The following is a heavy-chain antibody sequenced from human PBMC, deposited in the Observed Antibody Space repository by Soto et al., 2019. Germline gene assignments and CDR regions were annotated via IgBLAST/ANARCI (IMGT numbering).Heavy chain of an antibody. CDR3: AKNKRAQELAPIASYYYSGMDV. V-gene: IGHV1-69*01. CDR1: GGIFSRYA. CDR2: IIPIFGTT. J-gene: IGHJ6*02. D-gene: IGHD3-10*01. Sequence: QVNLVQSGSEVKKHGSSVKVSCQASGGIFSRYAFSWVRQAPGQGLEWMGGIIPIFGTTNYAQKFQARVTIAADESTSTVHMELSSLKPEDTAMYYCAKNKRAQELAPIASYYYSGMDVWGPGTTVTVSS.